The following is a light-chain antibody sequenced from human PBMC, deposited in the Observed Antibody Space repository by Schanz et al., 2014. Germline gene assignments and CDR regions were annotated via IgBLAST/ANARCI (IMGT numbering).Light chain of an antibody. CDR3: NSYTSSSTLWV. Sequence: QSALTQPASVSGSPGQSITISCTGTSSDVGGYNFVSWYQQHPGKAPKLMIYDVTYRPSGVSSRFSGSKSGNTASLTISGLQAKDEADYYCNSYTSSSTLWVFGGGTKLTVL. V-gene: IGLV2-14*03. CDR1: SSDVGGYNF. J-gene: IGLJ3*02. CDR2: DVT.